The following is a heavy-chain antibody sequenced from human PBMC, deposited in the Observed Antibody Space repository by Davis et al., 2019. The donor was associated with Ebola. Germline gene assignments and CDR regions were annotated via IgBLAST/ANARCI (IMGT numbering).Heavy chain of an antibody. V-gene: IGHV3-30-3*01. Sequence: PGGSLTLSCAASGFTFSRYAMHWVRQAPGKGLEWVAVISYDGSNKYYADSVKGRFTISRDNSKNTLYLQMNSLRPEDTAVYYCAKDALGEAPYYYYGMDVWGQGTTVTVSS. CDR2: ISYDGSNK. D-gene: IGHD3-16*01. CDR3: AKDALGEAPYYYYGMDV. CDR1: GFTFSRYA. J-gene: IGHJ6*02.